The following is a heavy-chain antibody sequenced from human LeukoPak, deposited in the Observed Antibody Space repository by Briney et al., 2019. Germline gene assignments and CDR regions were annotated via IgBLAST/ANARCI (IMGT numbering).Heavy chain of an antibody. Sequence: PSETLSLTCTVSGGSISSYYWSWIRQPPGKGLEWIGYIYYSGSTNYNPSLKSRVTLSIDTSKNQFSLKLSSVTAADTAVYYCAREPPGACSGGSCRRWFDPWGQGTLVTVSS. CDR3: AREPPGACSGGSCRRWFDP. J-gene: IGHJ5*02. D-gene: IGHD2-15*01. CDR2: IYYSGST. V-gene: IGHV4-59*12. CDR1: GGSISSYY.